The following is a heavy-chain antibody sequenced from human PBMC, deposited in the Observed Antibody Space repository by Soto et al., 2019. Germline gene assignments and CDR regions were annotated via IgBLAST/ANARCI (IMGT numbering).Heavy chain of an antibody. CDR1: GGSFSDYY. J-gene: IGHJ6*02. D-gene: IGHD3-3*01. CDR3: ARGRKGRTVLRFLEWSPHGMDV. Sequence: QVQLQQWGAGLLKPSETLSLTCAVYGGSFSDYYWSWIRQPPGKGLEWIGEISHSGSTNYNPSVKSRGTISVDTSTNQFSLKLNSVTAADTAVYYCARGRKGRTVLRFLEWSPHGMDVWGQGTTVTVSS. CDR2: ISHSGST. V-gene: IGHV4-34*01.